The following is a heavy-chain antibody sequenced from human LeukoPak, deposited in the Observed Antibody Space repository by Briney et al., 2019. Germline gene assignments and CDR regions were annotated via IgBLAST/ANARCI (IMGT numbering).Heavy chain of an antibody. CDR3: VRDGSGSDFSLDY. Sequence: PGGSRRLSCVGSGFNFDNYYMSWVRQAPGKGLEWVADIRHDGSDVYNVDSVRGRFTISRDNAKNSVFLQMNSLKDEDTAVYYRVRDGSGSDFSLDYWGQGNLVTVSS. CDR1: GFNFDNYY. J-gene: IGHJ4*02. CDR2: IRHDGSDV. V-gene: IGHV3-7*04. D-gene: IGHD3-10*01.